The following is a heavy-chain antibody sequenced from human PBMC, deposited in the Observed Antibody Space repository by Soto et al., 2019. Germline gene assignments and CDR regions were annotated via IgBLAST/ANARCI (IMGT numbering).Heavy chain of an antibody. D-gene: IGHD3-10*01. CDR1: EFTFSTST. J-gene: IGHJ4*02. V-gene: IGHV3-30-3*01. Sequence: PRGSPRLSFAASEFTFSTSTIHWVRQAPGKGLEWVAVVSYDGSNKYYADSVKGRFTISRDNSKNTLYLQINSLRAEDTAVYYCAKGAGPVGELLYQLDYWGQGT. CDR3: AKGAGPVGELLYQLDY. CDR2: VSYDGSNK.